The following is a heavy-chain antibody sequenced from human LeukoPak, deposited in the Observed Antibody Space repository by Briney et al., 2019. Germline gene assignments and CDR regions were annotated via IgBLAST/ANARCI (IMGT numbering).Heavy chain of an antibody. J-gene: IGHJ4*02. V-gene: IGHV4-34*01. CDR3: ARGQGTVTTH. Sequence: SETLSLTCAVSGGPFSGYYWTWIRQPPGKGLEWIGEINHSGSANYNPSLKSRVTISLDTSKNQFSLKLSSVTAADTAVYYCARGQGTVTTHWGQGTLVTVSS. CDR2: INHSGSA. CDR1: GGPFSGYY. D-gene: IGHD4-17*01.